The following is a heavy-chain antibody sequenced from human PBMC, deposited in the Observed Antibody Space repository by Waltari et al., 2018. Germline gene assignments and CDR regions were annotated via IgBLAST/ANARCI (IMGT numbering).Heavy chain of an antibody. Sequence: EVQLVQSGAEVTKPGESLKISCKGSGYSFTSYWIGWVRQMPGKGLEWMGIIYPGDSDTRYSPSFQGQVTISADKSISTAYLQWSSLKASDTAMYYCARPVYYDFWSGSVFGWYFDLWGQGTMVTVSS. D-gene: IGHD3-3*01. CDR3: ARPVYYDFWSGSVFGWYFDL. J-gene: IGHJ3*01. V-gene: IGHV5-51*03. CDR1: GYSFTSYW. CDR2: IYPGDSDT.